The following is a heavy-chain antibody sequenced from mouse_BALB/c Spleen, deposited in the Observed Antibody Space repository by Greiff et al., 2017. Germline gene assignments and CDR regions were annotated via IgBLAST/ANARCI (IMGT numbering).Heavy chain of an antibody. CDR2: IDPANGNT. CDR1: GFNIKDTY. D-gene: IGHD1-1*01. V-gene: IGHV14-3*02. Sequence: EVQVVESGAELVKPGASVKLSCTASGFNIKDTYMHWVKQRPEQGLEWIGRIDPANGNTKYDPKFQGKATITADTSSNTAYLQLSSLTSEDTAVYYCARLRRGAYWGQGTLVTVSA. CDR3: ARLRRGAY. J-gene: IGHJ3*01.